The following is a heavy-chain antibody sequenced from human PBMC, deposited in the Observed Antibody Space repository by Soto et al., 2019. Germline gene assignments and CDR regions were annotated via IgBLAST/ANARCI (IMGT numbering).Heavy chain of an antibody. V-gene: IGHV1-69*13. CDR3: ARDRGGYAKRGMDV. CDR1: GGTFSSYA. Sequence: ASVKVSCKASGGTFSSYAISWVRQAPGQGLEWMGGIIPIFGTANYAQKFQGRVTITADESTSTAYMELSSLRSEDTALYYCARDRGGYAKRGMDVWGQGATVTVSS. J-gene: IGHJ6*02. CDR2: IIPIFGTA. D-gene: IGHD5-12*01.